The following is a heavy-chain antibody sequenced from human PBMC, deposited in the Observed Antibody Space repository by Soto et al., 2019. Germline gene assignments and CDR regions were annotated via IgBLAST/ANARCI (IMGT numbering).Heavy chain of an antibody. Sequence: SETLSLTCTVSGASTSDSYWSWIRQPPGKGLEWIGYIYYTGTTKSNASLRSRVTMSVDMSKNQFSLRLSSMTAADTAVYYCVSHPGHGGYAADYWGQGILVTVSS. V-gene: IGHV4-59*01. J-gene: IGHJ4*02. CDR1: GASTSDSY. CDR2: IYYTGTT. CDR3: VSHPGHGGYAADY. D-gene: IGHD5-12*01.